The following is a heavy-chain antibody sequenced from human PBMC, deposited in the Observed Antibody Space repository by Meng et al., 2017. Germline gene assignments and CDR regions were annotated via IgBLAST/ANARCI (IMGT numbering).Heavy chain of an antibody. CDR2: ISSSGSTI. CDR1: GFTFSSYS. CDR3: ARCTMVRGVIFYYGMDV. V-gene: IGHV3-48*04. D-gene: IGHD3-10*01. J-gene: IGHJ6*02. Sequence: GESLKISCAASGFTFSSYSMNWVRQAPGKGLEWVSSISSSGSTIYYADSVKGRFTISRDNAKNSLYLQMNSLRAEDTAVYYCARCTMVRGVIFYYGMDVWGQGTTVTVSS.